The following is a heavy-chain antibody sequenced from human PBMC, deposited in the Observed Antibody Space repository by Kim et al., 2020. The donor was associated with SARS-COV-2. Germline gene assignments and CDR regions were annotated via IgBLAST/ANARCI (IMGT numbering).Heavy chain of an antibody. CDR1: GESFSGFN. CDR3: ARRDTGRGIDY. CDR2: VTHGGGT. J-gene: IGHJ4*02. V-gene: IGHV4-34*01. D-gene: IGHD3-10*01. Sequence: WETLSLTCAVYGESFSGFNWTWIRQPPEKGLEWLGEVTHGGGTNYNPSLKSRVTISADTSKNQFSLKLSSMTAADAAMYFCARRDTGRGIDYWGRGTLVT.